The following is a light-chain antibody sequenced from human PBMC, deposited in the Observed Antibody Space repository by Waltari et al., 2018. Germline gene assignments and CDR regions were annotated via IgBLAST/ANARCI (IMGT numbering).Light chain of an antibody. CDR3: QQYNNWPPMYT. CDR2: ASS. V-gene: IGKV3-15*01. J-gene: IGKJ2*01. CDR1: QSVSSN. Sequence: EIVLTQSPATLSSAPGEGVTISCRASQSVSSNLAWYQQKPGQAPRVLIYASSTRATGIPARFSGSGSGTEFTLTISSLLSEDFAVYYCQQYNNWPPMYTFGQGTKLEIK.